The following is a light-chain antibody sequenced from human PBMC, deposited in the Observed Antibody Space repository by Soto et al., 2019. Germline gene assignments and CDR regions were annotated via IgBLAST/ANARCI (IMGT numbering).Light chain of an antibody. J-gene: IGLJ1*01. CDR3: AAWDDSLSGYV. Sequence: QSVLTQPPSASGTPGQRVTSSCSGSSSNIGSNYVYWYQQLPGTAPKLLIYRNNQRPSGVPDRFSGSKSGTSASLAIRGLRSEDEADYYCAAWDDSLSGYVFGTGTKLTVL. V-gene: IGLV1-47*01. CDR2: RNN. CDR1: SSNIGSNY.